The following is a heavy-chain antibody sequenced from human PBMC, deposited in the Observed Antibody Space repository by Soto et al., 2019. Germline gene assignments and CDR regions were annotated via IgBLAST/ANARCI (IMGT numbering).Heavy chain of an antibody. J-gene: IGHJ6*02. CDR1: GGSFSGYY. CDR3: ARLLKYSRAYYYYGMDV. V-gene: IGHV4-34*01. CDR2: INHSGST. D-gene: IGHD5-18*01. Sequence: SETLSLTCAVYGGSFSGYYRSWIRQPPGKGLEWIGEINHSGSTNYNPSLKSRVTISVDTSKNQFSLKLSSVTAADTAVYYCARLLKYSRAYYYYGMDVWGQGTTVTVSS.